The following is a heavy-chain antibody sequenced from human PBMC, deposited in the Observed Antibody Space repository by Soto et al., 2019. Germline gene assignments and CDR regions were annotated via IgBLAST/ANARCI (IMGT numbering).Heavy chain of an antibody. J-gene: IGHJ4*02. D-gene: IGHD3-10*01. CDR2: VIYSGGTT. V-gene: IGHV3-23*01. CDR3: AKSRGRLLWFREIYYFDK. Sequence: GGSLRLSCAASGFSFSSFAMSWVRQAPGKGLEWVSAVIYSGGTTYYVDSVKGRFTISRDNSRNTLYLQMEGLRAEDTALYYCAKSRGRLLWFREIYYFDKWGQGTPVTVS. CDR1: GFSFSSFA.